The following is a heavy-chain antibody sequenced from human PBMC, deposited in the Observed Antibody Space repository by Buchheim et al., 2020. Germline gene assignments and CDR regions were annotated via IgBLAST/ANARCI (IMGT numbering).Heavy chain of an antibody. CDR3: TTMISRLFYFDY. D-gene: IGHD3-16*01. CDR1: GISFSNAW. Sequence: VQLVESGGGLVKPGGSLRLSCAASGISFSNAWMSWVRQAPGKGLEWVGCIKSKTDGGTTDYAAPVKGRFTISRDDSKNTLYLQMNSLKTEDTAVYYCTTMISRLFYFDYWGRGTL. J-gene: IGHJ4*02. V-gene: IGHV3-15*01. CDR2: IKSKTDGGTT.